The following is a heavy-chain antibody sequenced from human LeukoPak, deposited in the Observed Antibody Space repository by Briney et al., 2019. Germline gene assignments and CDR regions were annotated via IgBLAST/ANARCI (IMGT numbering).Heavy chain of an antibody. Sequence: IPSETLSLTCTVSGGSISRYYWSWIRQPPGKGREWIGYFSHGGTTNYNPSLKSRVTISVDTSKNQFSLRLTSVTAADTAVYYCARHRDIVGAVDYWGQGTLVTVSS. V-gene: IGHV4-59*08. J-gene: IGHJ4*02. CDR2: FSHGGTT. CDR3: ARHRDIVGAVDY. CDR1: GGSISRYY. D-gene: IGHD1-26*01.